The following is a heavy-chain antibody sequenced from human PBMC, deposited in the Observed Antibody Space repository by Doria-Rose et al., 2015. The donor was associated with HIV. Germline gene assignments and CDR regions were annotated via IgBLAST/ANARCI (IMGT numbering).Heavy chain of an antibody. J-gene: IGHJ4*02. Sequence: QVQLVESGGGVVQPGRSLRLSCAASGFSFSSYAMHWVRQAPGKGLEWVAVISYDGSNKYYADSVKGRFTIARDNSKNTLYLQMNSLRAEDTAVYYCAELAFYFDYWGQGTLVTVSS. CDR2: ISYDGSNK. D-gene: IGHD3-16*02. CDR1: GFSFSSYA. V-gene: IGHV3-30*04. CDR3: AELAFYFDY.